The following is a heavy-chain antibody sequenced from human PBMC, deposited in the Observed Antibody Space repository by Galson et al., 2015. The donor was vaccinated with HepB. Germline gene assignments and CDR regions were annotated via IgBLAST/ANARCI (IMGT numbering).Heavy chain of an antibody. Sequence: CAISGDSVSSNSAAWNWIRQSPSRGLEWLGRTYYRSKWYTDYAISVQGRITINPDTSRNQFSLQLNSVTPDDTAVYYCARVEQQVVPTGWIDPWGQGTLVTVSS. J-gene: IGHJ5*02. CDR3: ARVEQQVVPTGWIDP. V-gene: IGHV6-1*01. D-gene: IGHD6-13*01. CDR1: GDSVSSNSAA. CDR2: TYYRSKWYT.